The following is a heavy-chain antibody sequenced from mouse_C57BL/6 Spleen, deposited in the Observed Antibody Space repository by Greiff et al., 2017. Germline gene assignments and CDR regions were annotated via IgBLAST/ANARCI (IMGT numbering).Heavy chain of an antibody. CDR2: IYPSDSET. D-gene: IGHD1-1*01. CDR1: GYTFTSYW. Sequence: QVQLQQPGAELVRPGSSVKLSCKASGYTFTSYWMDWVKQRPGQGLEWIGNIYPSDSETHYNQQFKDKATLTVDKSASTAYMQLSSLTSEDSAFYYCARYMDYYGSRNYAMDYWGQGTSVTVSS. J-gene: IGHJ4*01. CDR3: ARYMDYYGSRNYAMDY. V-gene: IGHV1-61*01.